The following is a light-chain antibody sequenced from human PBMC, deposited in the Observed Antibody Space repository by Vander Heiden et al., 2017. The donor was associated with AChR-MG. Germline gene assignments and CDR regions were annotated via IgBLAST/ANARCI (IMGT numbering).Light chain of an antibody. CDR2: ELN. V-gene: IGLV2-8*01. CDR3: SSYAGNNNVV. Sequence: QSALTQPPSASGSPGQSVTISCTGTSSDIGTYNYISWDQQHPGKAPKLIIYELNKRPSGVPDRFSGSKSGNTASLTVSGLQPEDEADYHCSSYAGNNNVVFGGGTKLTVL. CDR1: SSDIGTYNY. J-gene: IGLJ3*02.